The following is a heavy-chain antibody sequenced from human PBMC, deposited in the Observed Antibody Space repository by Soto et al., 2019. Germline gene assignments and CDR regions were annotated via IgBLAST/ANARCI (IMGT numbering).Heavy chain of an antibody. V-gene: IGHV3-21*01. J-gene: IGHJ4*02. D-gene: IGHD2-15*01. CDR2: ISSSSSYI. CDR3: ARDDCSGGSCNPDY. Sequence: GGSLRLSCAASGFTFSSYSMNWVRQAPGKGLEWVSSISSSSSYIYYADSVKGRFTISRDNAKNSLYLQMNSLRAEDTAVYYCARDDCSGGSCNPDYWGQGTLVTVSS. CDR1: GFTFSSYS.